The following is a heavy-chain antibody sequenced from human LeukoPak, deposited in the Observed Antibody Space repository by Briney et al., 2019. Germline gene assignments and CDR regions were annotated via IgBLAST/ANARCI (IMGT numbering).Heavy chain of an antibody. D-gene: IGHD6-19*01. V-gene: IGHV3-66*02. CDR1: GFSVGSNY. CDR2: IYTGGTT. CDR3: ARDKLGSGYSSDFDY. Sequence: GGSLRLSCAASGFSVGSNYMNWVRQAPGKGLEWVSAIYTGGTTYYADSVKGRFTISRDNSKNTLYLQMNSLRAEDTAVYYCARDKLGSGYSSDFDYWGQGTLVTVSS. J-gene: IGHJ4*02.